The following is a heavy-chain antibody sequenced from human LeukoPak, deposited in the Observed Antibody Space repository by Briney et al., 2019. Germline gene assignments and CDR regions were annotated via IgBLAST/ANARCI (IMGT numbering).Heavy chain of an antibody. CDR1: GFTFGGYS. Sequence: GGSLRLSCAASGFTFGGYSMTWVRQSPGKGLEWVSTVSGSGGSTYYADSVKGRFTISRDNSNNTLYLEMNSLRAEDTAVYYCAKGAASRGYTYVANWGQGTLVTVSS. CDR2: VSGSGGST. CDR3: AKGAASRGYTYVAN. D-gene: IGHD5-18*01. V-gene: IGHV3-23*01. J-gene: IGHJ4*02.